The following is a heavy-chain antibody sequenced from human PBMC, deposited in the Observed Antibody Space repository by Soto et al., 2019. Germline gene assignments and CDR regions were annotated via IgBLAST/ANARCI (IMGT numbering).Heavy chain of an antibody. J-gene: IGHJ4*02. CDR1: GYTFTSYY. V-gene: IGHV1-46*01. CDR2: INPSGGST. Sequence: GASVKVSCKASGYTFTSYYMHWVRQSPGQGLEWMGIINPSGGSTSYAQKFQGRVTMTRDTSTSTVYMELSSLRSEDTAGYYCARDEGTVWLVYWGQGSLVTAPQ. CDR3: ARDEGTVWLVY. D-gene: IGHD5-12*01.